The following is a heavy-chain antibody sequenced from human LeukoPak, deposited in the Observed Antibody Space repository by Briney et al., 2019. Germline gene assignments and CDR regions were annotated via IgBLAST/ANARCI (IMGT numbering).Heavy chain of an antibody. Sequence: GGSLRLSCAASGFTFSNYWMHWVRQAPGRGLVWVSRINSDGSSTSYADSVKGRFTISRDNAKNTLYLQMNSLRAEDTAVYYCATGKYYGDSFFLAHYWGQGTLVTVSS. CDR2: INSDGSST. J-gene: IGHJ4*02. CDR3: ATGKYYGDSFFLAHY. V-gene: IGHV3-74*01. CDR1: GFTFSNYW. D-gene: IGHD4-17*01.